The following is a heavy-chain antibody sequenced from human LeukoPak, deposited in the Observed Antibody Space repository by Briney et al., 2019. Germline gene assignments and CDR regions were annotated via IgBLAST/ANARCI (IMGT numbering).Heavy chain of an antibody. Sequence: PGGSLRLSCAAYAFTFSSYAMSWVRQAPGKGLEWVSAIGPSGASTYYTDSVKGRFTISRDNSKNTLYLQINSLRAEDTAVYYCAKKGGNSGFFDSWGQGTLVTVSS. D-gene: IGHD4-23*01. CDR2: IGPSGAST. CDR1: AFTFSSYA. J-gene: IGHJ4*02. CDR3: AKKGGNSGFFDS. V-gene: IGHV3-23*01.